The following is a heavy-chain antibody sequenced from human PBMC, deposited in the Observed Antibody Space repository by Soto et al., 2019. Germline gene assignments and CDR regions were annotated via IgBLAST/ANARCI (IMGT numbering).Heavy chain of an antibody. J-gene: IGHJ4*02. CDR3: ARASITMIVVVSPFDY. Sequence: GASVKVSCKASGYTFTSYAMHWLRQAPGQRLEWMGWINAGNGNTKYSQKFQGRVTITRDTSASTAYMELSSLRSEDTAVYYCARASITMIVVVSPFDYWGQGTLVTVS. CDR2: INAGNGNT. D-gene: IGHD3-22*01. CDR1: GYTFTSYA. V-gene: IGHV1-3*01.